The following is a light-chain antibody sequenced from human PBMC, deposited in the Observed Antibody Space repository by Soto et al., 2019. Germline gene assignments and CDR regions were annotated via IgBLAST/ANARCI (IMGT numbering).Light chain of an antibody. J-gene: IGKJ1*01. CDR1: QNIGSW. CDR2: KAS. V-gene: IGKV1-5*03. CDR3: QQYSPYSART. Sequence: DIQMTQSPSTLSASVGDRVTVTCRASQNIGSWVAWYQQKPWKAPNLLIYKASTLENGVPSRFSGTGSGTEFTLTISSLQPDDVATYYCQQYSPYSARTFGQGTKVEVK.